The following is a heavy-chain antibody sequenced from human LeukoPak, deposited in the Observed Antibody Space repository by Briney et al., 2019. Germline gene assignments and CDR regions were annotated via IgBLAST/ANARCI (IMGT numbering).Heavy chain of an antibody. CDR1: GFTFSSYA. D-gene: IGHD5-24*01. Sequence: GSLRLSCAASGFTFSSYAMDWVRQAPGKGLEWVSVISGAGNTAYYADSVKGRFTISRDNSKNTVFLQMNSLRVEDTAMYYCARGATREMATPYYYGMDVWGQGTTVTVSS. CDR3: ARGATREMATPYYYGMDV. CDR2: ISGAGNTA. V-gene: IGHV3-23*01. J-gene: IGHJ6*02.